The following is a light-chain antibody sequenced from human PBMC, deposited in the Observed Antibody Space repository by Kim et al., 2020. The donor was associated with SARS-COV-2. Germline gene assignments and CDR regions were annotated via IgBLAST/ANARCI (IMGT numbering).Light chain of an antibody. V-gene: IGKV3-20*01. J-gene: IGKJ2*01. CDR2: EAF. CDR1: QSVGSSL. Sequence: SPGERATLSCRASQSVGSSLLAWYQQKPGQAPRLLIYEAFKRVAGIPDRFSGSGSGTDFTLTISRPEPEDLAMYYCQQYGSTPYTFGQGTKVDIK. CDR3: QQYGSTPYT.